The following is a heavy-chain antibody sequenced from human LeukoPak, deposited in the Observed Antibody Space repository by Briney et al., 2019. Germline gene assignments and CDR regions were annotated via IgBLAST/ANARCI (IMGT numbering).Heavy chain of an antibody. J-gene: IGHJ4*02. V-gene: IGHV4-38-2*02. Sequence: SETLSLTCSVSGYSISSGYYWGWIRQPPGKGLEWVANVYRDGNTYHSPSLESRVTISVDTSKNQFSLKLSSVTAADTAVYYCARVGFYYDSSGYIFDYWGQGTLVTVSS. CDR1: GYSISSGYY. D-gene: IGHD3-22*01. CDR2: VYRDGNT. CDR3: ARVGFYYDSSGYIFDY.